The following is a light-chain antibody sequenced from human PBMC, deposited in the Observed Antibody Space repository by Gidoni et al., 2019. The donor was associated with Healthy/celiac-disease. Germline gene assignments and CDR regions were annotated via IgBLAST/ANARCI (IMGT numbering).Light chain of an antibody. CDR3: QAWDSSTYVV. CDR2: QDS. J-gene: IGLJ2*01. V-gene: IGLV3-1*01. Sequence: SYELTQPPSVSVSPGQTASITCSGDKLGDKYACWYQQKPGQSPVLVIYQDSKRPSGIPERFPGSNSGNTATLTISGTQAMDEAVYYCQAWDSSTYVVFGGGTKLTVL. CDR1: KLGDKY.